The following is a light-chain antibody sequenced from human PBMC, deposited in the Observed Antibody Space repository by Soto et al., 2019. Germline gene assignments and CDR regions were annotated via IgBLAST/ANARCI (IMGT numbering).Light chain of an antibody. CDR3: QQYGSSRWT. V-gene: IGKV3-20*01. J-gene: IGKJ1*01. CDR2: AVS. CDR1: ETVSEDQ. Sequence: EILLTQSPGTLSLSPGQRATLSCRTRETVSEDQLAWYQQKPGQAPRLVIFAVSIRAPGIPDRFSGSGSGTDFTLTINRLEREDFAVYYCQQYGSSRWTFGQGTMVDVK.